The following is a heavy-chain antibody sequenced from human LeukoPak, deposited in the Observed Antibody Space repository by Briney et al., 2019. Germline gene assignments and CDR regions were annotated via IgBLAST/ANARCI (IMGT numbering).Heavy chain of an antibody. J-gene: IGHJ4*02. CDR1: GFTFSSYA. V-gene: IGHV3-23*01. CDR2: ISGSGGST. Sequence: GGSLRLSCAASGFTFSSYAMSWVRQAPGKGLEWVSAISGSGGSTYYADSVKGRFTISRDSSKNSLYLQMNSLTAEDTAVYYCASGRGIAVAGPGGYFDYWGQGTLVTVSS. CDR3: ASGRGIAVAGPGGYFDY. D-gene: IGHD6-19*01.